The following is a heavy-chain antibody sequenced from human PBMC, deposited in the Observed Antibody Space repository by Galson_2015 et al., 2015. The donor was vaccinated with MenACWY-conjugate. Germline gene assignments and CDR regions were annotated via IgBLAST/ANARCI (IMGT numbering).Heavy chain of an antibody. CDR1: GYIFSNHA. CDR2: ISAFNGKI. D-gene: IGHD2-2*01. J-gene: IGHJ4*02. V-gene: IGHV1-18*01. CDR3: ARDRSASTRSFDY. Sequence: SVKVSCKASGYIFSNHAITWVRQGPGQGLEWMGWISAFNGKINYAQKLQGRVTMTIDTSTSTAYMELRSLRSDDTAVYYRARDRSASTRSFDYWGQGTPVTVSS.